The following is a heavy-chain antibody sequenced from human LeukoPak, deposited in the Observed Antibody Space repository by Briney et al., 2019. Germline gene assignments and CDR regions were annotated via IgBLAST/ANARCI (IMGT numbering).Heavy chain of an antibody. Sequence: PSETLSLTCSVSGGSISGSSYYWGWIRQPPGKGLEWIASLYYSGSTYYNPSLKSRVTISVDTSKNQFSLNLSSVTAADTAVYYCARHYYDRTGYYYFDYWGQGTLVTVSS. V-gene: IGHV4-39*01. CDR2: LYYSGST. CDR3: ARHYYDRTGYYYFDY. J-gene: IGHJ4*02. D-gene: IGHD3-22*01. CDR1: GGSISGSSYY.